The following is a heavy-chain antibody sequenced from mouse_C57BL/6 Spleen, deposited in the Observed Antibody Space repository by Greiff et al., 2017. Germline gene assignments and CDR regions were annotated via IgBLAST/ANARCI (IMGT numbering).Heavy chain of an antibody. Sequence: EVQLVESGEGLVKPGGSLKLSCAASGFTFSSYAMSWVRQTPEKRLEWVAYISSGGDYIYYADNVKGRSTISIDNARNTLYMQMSSLKSEDTAMYYCTRDDYYSNHWYFDVWGTGTTVTVSS. V-gene: IGHV5-9-1*02. CDR3: TRDDYYSNHWYFDV. CDR2: ISSGGDYI. D-gene: IGHD2-5*01. CDR1: GFTFSSYA. J-gene: IGHJ1*03.